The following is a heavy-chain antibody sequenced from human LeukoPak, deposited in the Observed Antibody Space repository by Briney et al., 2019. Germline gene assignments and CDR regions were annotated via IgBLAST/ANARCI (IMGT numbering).Heavy chain of an antibody. CDR3: AGGIAAAGTWFYYFGMDV. D-gene: IGHD6-13*01. Sequence: SETLSLTCTVSGGSISSYYWSWIRQPPGKVREGIGYIYYSGSTNYNPSLKSRVTISVDTSKNQFSLKLSSVTAADTAVYYCAGGIAAAGTWFYYFGMDVWGQGTTVTVSS. CDR1: GGSISSYY. V-gene: IGHV4-59*08. J-gene: IGHJ6*02. CDR2: IYYSGST.